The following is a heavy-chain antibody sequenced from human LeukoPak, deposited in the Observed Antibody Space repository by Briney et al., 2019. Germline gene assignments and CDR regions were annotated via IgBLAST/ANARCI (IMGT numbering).Heavy chain of an antibody. CDR1: GFTFSSYG. Sequence: GRSLRLSCAASGFTFSSYGMHWVRQAPGKGLEWVGVIWYDGSNKYYSDSVKGRFTISRDNSKNTLSLQMNSLRAENTAVYYCARWDSSGYYLGYYYDMDVWGQGTTVTVSS. V-gene: IGHV3-33*01. J-gene: IGHJ6*02. D-gene: IGHD3-22*01. CDR2: IWYDGSNK. CDR3: ARWDSSGYYLGYYYDMDV.